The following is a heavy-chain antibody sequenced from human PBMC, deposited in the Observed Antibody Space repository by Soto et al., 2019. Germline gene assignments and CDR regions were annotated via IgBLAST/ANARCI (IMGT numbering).Heavy chain of an antibody. CDR2: ISARGGSS. Sequence: EVQLVESGGGLIQPGGSLRLSCAASGFTVSSNYMSWVRQAPGKGLEWVAVISARGGSSYFADSVKGRFTLSRDNSKNVLSLEMNSLRAEDTAIYFCAKGSIEYSASVDNWGQGTLVVVSS. CDR1: GFTVSSNY. CDR3: AKGSIEYSASVDN. J-gene: IGHJ4*02. V-gene: IGHV3-53*01. D-gene: IGHD5-12*01.